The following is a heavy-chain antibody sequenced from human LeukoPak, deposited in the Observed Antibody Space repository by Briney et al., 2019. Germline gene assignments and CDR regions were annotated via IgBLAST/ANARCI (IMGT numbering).Heavy chain of an antibody. V-gene: IGHV4-34*01. CDR3: ARGPRWLRGAFDI. CDR2: INHSGST. J-gene: IGHJ3*02. Sequence: KPSETLSLTCAVYGGSFSGYYWSWIRQPPGKGLEWIGEINHSGSTNYNPSLKSRVTISVDTSKNQFSLKLSSVTAADTAVYYCARGPRWLRGAFDIWGQGTMVTVSS. CDR1: GGSFSGYY. D-gene: IGHD5-24*01.